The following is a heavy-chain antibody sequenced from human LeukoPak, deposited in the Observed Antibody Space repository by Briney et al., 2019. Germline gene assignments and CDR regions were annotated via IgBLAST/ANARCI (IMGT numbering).Heavy chain of an antibody. CDR1: GFTFSIHN. CDR3: AREFSPARGFSGAFDI. CDR2: IYSGGST. Sequence: PGGFLRLSCAASGFTFSIHNMDWVRQAPGKGLEWVSVIYSGGSTYYADSVKGRFTISRDNSKNTLYLQMNSLRAEDTAVYYCAREFSPARGFSGAFDIWGQGTMVTVSS. J-gene: IGHJ3*02. V-gene: IGHV3-53*01. D-gene: IGHD6-6*01.